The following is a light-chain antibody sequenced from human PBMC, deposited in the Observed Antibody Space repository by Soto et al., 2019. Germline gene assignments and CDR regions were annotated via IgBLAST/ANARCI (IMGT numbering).Light chain of an antibody. CDR2: EVS. Sequence: QSALTQPASVSGSPGQSITISCTGTSSDVGGYHSVSWYQQHPGKAPKLMIYEVSNRPSGVSNRFSGSKSGNTASLTISGLQAEDEADYYCSSYTTSSTLLYVFGTGTKLTVL. CDR3: SSYTTSSTLLYV. CDR1: SSDVGGYHS. V-gene: IGLV2-14*01. J-gene: IGLJ1*01.